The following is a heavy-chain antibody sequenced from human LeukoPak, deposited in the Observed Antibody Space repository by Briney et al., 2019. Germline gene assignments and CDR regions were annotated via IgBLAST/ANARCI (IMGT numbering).Heavy chain of an antibody. CDR3: ARDRGSADYYGMDV. CDR2: ISSSSSYI. D-gene: IGHD2-15*01. J-gene: IGHJ6*02. Sequence: GGSLRLSCAASGFTFSSYSMNWVRQAPGKGLEWVSSISSSSSYIYYADSVKGRFTISRDNAKNSLYLQMNSLRAEDTAVYYCARDRGSADYYGMDVWGQGTTVTVSS. CDR1: GFTFSSYS. V-gene: IGHV3-21*01.